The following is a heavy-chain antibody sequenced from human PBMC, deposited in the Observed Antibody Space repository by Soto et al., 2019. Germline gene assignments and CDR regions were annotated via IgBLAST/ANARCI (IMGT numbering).Heavy chain of an antibody. D-gene: IGHD2-2*01. V-gene: IGHV1-45*02. CDR1: GYTFTYRY. CDR3: ARSRIVVVPAARSHDAFDI. J-gene: IGHJ3*02. Sequence: ASVKVSCKASGYTFTYRYLHWVRQAPGQALEWMGWITPFNGNTNYAQKFQDRVTITRDRSMSTAYMELSSLRSEDTAMYYCARSRIVVVPAARSHDAFDIWGQGTMVTVS. CDR2: ITPFNGNT.